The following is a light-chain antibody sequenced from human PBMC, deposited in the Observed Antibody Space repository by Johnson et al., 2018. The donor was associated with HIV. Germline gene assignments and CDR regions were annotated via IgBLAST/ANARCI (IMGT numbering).Light chain of an antibody. CDR3: GTWDSSLRGV. CDR1: SSNIGNNY. J-gene: IGLJ1*01. V-gene: IGLV1-51*02. Sequence: QSVLSQPPSVSAATGQKVTISCSGSSSNIGNNYVSWYQQLPGTAPKLLIYENNKRPSGIPDRFSGSKSGTSATLGITGLQTGDEADYYCGTWDSSLRGVFGTGTNVTVL. CDR2: ENN.